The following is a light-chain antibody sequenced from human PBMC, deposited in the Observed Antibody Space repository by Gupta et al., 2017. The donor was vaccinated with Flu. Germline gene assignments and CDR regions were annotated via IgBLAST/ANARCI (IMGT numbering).Light chain of an antibody. J-gene: IGKJ5*01. CDR2: RAS. Sequence: EIVMTQSPATLSVSPGERATLSCRASQSVGSNLAWYQQKPGQAPRLLIYRASIRATDIPARFSGSGSGTEFTLTISSLQSEDFAVNYCQQYNNWPPITFGQGTRLEIK. V-gene: IGKV3-15*01. CDR1: QSVGSN. CDR3: QQYNNWPPIT.